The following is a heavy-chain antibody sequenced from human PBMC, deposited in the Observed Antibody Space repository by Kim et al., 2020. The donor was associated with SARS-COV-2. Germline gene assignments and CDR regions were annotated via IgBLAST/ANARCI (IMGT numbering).Heavy chain of an antibody. CDR3: ARGGCSSTSCDHHYYYGMDV. D-gene: IGHD2-2*01. J-gene: IGHJ6*02. CDR1: GGSFSGYY. Sequence: SETLSLTCAVYGGSFSGYYWSWIRQPPGKGLEWIGEINHSGSTNYNPSLKSRVTISVDTSKNQFSLKLSSVTAADTAVYYCARGGCSSTSCDHHYYYGMDVWGQGTTVTVSS. CDR2: INHSGST. V-gene: IGHV4-34*01.